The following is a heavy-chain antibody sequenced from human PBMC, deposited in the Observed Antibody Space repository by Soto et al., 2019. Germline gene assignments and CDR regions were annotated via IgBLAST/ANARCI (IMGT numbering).Heavy chain of an antibody. CDR3: ARATTTMIIPSNF. V-gene: IGHV4-61*01. Sequence: QVQLQESGPGLVKPSETLSLTCTVSGDSVNSATYYWSWIRQPPGKGLEWIGYIYYSGTTKYSPSXXXRXXISLDTSNSQFSLNLSSVTAAAPDIYACARATTTMIIPSNFWGQGTLVTVSS. J-gene: IGHJ4*02. D-gene: IGHD3-22*01. CDR1: GDSVNSATYY. CDR2: IYYSGTT.